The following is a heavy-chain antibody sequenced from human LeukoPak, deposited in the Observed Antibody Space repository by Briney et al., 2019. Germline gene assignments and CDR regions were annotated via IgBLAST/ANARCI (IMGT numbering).Heavy chain of an antibody. CDR2: MYNSGST. CDR1: GGSISGSY. V-gene: IGHV4-59*01. Sequence: SETLSLTCTVSGGSISGSYWSWIRQPPRKGLEWIAYMYNSGSTNYNPSLKSRVTISIDTSKNQFSLKLSSLTAADTAIYYCARGIESYGDYGYWGQGILVTVSS. D-gene: IGHD4-17*01. J-gene: IGHJ4*02. CDR3: ARGIESYGDYGY.